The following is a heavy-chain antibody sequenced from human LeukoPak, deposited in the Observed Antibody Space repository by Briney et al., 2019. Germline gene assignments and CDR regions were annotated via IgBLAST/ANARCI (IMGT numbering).Heavy chain of an antibody. CDR3: ARVKDYYYYYGMDV. V-gene: IGHV1-69*04. J-gene: IGHJ6*02. Sequence: GASVKVSCKASGGTFSSYAISWVRQAPGQGLEWTGRIIPILGIANYAQKFQGRVTITADKSTSTAYMELSSLRSEDTAVYYCARVKDYYYYYGMDVWGQGTTVTVSS. CDR1: GGTFSSYA. CDR2: IIPILGIA.